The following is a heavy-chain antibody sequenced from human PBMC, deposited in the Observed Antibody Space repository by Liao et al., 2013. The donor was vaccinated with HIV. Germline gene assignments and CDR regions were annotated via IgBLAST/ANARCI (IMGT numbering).Heavy chain of an antibody. CDR1: GGSISSGGYS. J-gene: IGHJ5*02. CDR2: TYTSGST. D-gene: IGHD3-16*01. Sequence: QLQLQESGSGLVKPSQTLSLTCAVSGGSISSGGYSWSWIRQPAGKGLEWIGRTYTSGSTNYNPSLKSRATMSLDTSKNQFSLRLKFVTAADTAVYYCARALPQKGDPVFFAAFDPSGPGSPGHRLL. V-gene: IGHV4-61*02. CDR3: ARALPQKGDPVFFAAFDP.